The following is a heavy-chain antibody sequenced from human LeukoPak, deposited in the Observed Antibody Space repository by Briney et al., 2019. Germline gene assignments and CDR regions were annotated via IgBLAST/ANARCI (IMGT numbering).Heavy chain of an antibody. CDR3: AKDGGYGAFDI. Sequence: GGSLRLSCAASGFTFSSYGMHWVRQAPGKGLEWVAVISYDGSNKYYADSVKGRFTISRDNSKNTLYLQMNSLRAEDTAVYYCAKDGGYGAFDIWGQGTMVTVSS. D-gene: IGHD6-13*01. CDR1: GFTFSSYG. J-gene: IGHJ3*02. V-gene: IGHV3-30*18. CDR2: ISYDGSNK.